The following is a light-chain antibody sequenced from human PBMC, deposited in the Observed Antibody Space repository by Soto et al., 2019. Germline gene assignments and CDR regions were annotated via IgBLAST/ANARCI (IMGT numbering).Light chain of an antibody. CDR2: WAS. J-gene: IGKJ1*01. Sequence: DIVMTQSPDSLAVSLGERATINCKSSQSVLYSSNNKNYLAWYQQKPGQPPKLLIYWASTRESGVPDRFSGSGSGTDFTLTIRSLQAEDVAVYYCQQYCSTPRTFGQGTKVEIK. CDR1: QSVLYSSNNKNY. V-gene: IGKV4-1*01. CDR3: QQYCSTPRT.